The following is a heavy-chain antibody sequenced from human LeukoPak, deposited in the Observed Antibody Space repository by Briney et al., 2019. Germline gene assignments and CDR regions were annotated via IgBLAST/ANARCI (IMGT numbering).Heavy chain of an antibody. CDR1: GGSISSSSYY. V-gene: IGHV4-39*07. CDR3: ARVLPYYGSGRVGAFDI. J-gene: IGHJ3*02. CDR2: IYYSGST. D-gene: IGHD3-10*01. Sequence: SETLSLTCTVSGGSISSSSYYWGWIRQPPGKGLEWIGSIYYSGSTYYNPSLKSRVTISVDTSKNQFSLKLSSVTAADTAVYYCARVLPYYGSGRVGAFDIWGQGTMVTVSS.